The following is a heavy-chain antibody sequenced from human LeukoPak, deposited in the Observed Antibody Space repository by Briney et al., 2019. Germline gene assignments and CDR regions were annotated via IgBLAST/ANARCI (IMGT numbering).Heavy chain of an antibody. J-gene: IGHJ5*02. V-gene: IGHV4-61*02. Sequence: PSQTLSLTCTVSGGSISSGSYYWSWIRQPAGKGLEWIGRIYTSGSTNYNPSLKSRVTISVDTSKNQFSLKLSSVTAADTAVYYCAREPNYCSSTSCYLLNWFDPWGQGTLVTVS. CDR1: GGSISSGSYY. CDR2: IYTSGST. D-gene: IGHD2-2*01. CDR3: AREPNYCSSTSCYLLNWFDP.